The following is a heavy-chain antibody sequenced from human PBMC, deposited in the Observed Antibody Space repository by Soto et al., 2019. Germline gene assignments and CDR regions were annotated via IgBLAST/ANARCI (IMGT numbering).Heavy chain of an antibody. CDR1: GFTFSSYW. CDR3: ASSGSSTPFDY. Sequence: EVQLVESGGGLVQPGGSLRLSCAASGFTFSSYWMSWVRQAPGKRLEWVANIKQDGSEKYYVDSVKGRFTISRDNAKNSLYLQMNSLRAEDTAVYYCASSGSSTPFDYWGQGTLVTVSS. J-gene: IGHJ4*02. CDR2: IKQDGSEK. D-gene: IGHD1-26*01. V-gene: IGHV3-7*03.